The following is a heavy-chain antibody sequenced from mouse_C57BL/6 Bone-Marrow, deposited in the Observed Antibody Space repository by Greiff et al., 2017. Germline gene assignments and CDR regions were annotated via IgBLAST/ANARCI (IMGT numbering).Heavy chain of an antibody. Sequence: QVQLQQPGAELVKPGASVKMSCKASGYTFTSYWITWVKQRPGQGLEWIGDIYPGSGSTNYNEKFKSKATLTVDTSSSTAYMQLSSLTSEDSAVYYCALGIYYSNPFAYWGQGTLVTVSA. D-gene: IGHD2-5*01. CDR3: ALGIYYSNPFAY. CDR2: IYPGSGST. CDR1: GYTFTSYW. V-gene: IGHV1-55*01. J-gene: IGHJ3*01.